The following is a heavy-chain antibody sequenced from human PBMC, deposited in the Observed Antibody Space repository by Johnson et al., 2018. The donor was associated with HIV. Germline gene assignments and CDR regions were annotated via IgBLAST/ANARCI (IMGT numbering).Heavy chain of an antibody. J-gene: IGHJ3*02. CDR3: ARVGDSSSSLGAFDI. Sequence: QVQLVESGGGVVQPGGSLRLSCAASGFIFSSYGMHWVRQAPGKGLEWVAFIRYDGSNKYYGDSVKGRFTISRDNSKNTLSLQMNSLRPEDTAVYYCARVGDSSSSLGAFDIWGQGTMVTVSS. V-gene: IGHV3-30*02. CDR1: GFIFSSYG. CDR2: IRYDGSNK. D-gene: IGHD6-6*01.